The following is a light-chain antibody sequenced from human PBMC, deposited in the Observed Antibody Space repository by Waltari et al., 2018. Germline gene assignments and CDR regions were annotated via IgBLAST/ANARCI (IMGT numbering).Light chain of an antibody. Sequence: SVLTQPPSASGTPAQRVTISCSGSSSNTRRETVTWSHTVPGTAPKLLIYGTAQRPSGVPDRFSGSKSGTSASLAITGLQSEDEADYYCATWDDSLNGRVFGGGTKLTVL. CDR2: GTA. V-gene: IGLV1-44*01. J-gene: IGLJ3*02. CDR3: ATWDDSLNGRV. CDR1: SSNTRRET.